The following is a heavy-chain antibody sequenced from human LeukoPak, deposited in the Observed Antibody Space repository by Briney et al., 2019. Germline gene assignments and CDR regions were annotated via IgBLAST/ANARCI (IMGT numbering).Heavy chain of an antibody. J-gene: IGHJ4*02. D-gene: IGHD6-13*01. CDR1: GGSISSGGYY. Sequence: PSETLSLTCTVSGGSISSGGYYWSWIRQPPGKGLEWIGYIYHSGSTYYNPSLKSRVTISVDRSKNQFSLKLSSVTAADTAVYYCARGGGGKAAAEFDYWGQGTLVTVSS. CDR3: ARGGGGKAAAEFDY. V-gene: IGHV4-30-2*01. CDR2: IYHSGST.